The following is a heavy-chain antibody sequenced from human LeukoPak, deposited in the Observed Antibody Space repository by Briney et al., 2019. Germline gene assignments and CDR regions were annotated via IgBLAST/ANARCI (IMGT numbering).Heavy chain of an antibody. V-gene: IGHV4-4*07. J-gene: IGHJ3*02. CDR2: IYSSGST. Sequence: SETLSLTCTVSGGSISSYYWSWIRQPAGKVLEWIGRIYSSGSTNHNPSLESRVTMSVDTSKNQFSLKLSSVTAADTAVYYCVRSDSSSSHTAFDIWGQGTMVTVSS. CDR1: GGSISSYY. CDR3: VRSDSSSSHTAFDI. D-gene: IGHD6-13*01.